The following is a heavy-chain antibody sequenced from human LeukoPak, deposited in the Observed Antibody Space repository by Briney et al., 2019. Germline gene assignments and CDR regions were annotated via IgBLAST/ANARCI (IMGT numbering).Heavy chain of an antibody. CDR3: ARRVDYGGNYYLDY. D-gene: IGHD4-23*01. CDR1: GYSFTSYW. CDR2: IYPGDSDT. J-gene: IGHJ4*02. Sequence: GESLKISCKGSGYSFTSYWIGWARQMPGKGLEWMGIIYPGDSDTTYSPSFQGQVTLSAAKSISTAYLQWSSLKASDTAIYYCARRVDYGGNYYLDYWGQGTLVTVSS. V-gene: IGHV5-51*01.